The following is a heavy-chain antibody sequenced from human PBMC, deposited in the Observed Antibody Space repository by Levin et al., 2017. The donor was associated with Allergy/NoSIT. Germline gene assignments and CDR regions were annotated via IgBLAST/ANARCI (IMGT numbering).Heavy chain of an antibody. J-gene: IGHJ4*02. D-gene: IGHD3-3*01. CDR2: ISSSGSTI. CDR3: ARQLGNFWSGYNYFDY. CDR1: GFTFSSYE. Sequence: PGGSLILSCAASGFTFSSYEMNWVRQAPGKGLEWVSYISSSGSTIYYADSVKGRFTISRDNAKNSLYLQMNSLRAEDTAVYYCARQLGNFWSGYNYFDYWGQGTLVTVSS. V-gene: IGHV3-48*03.